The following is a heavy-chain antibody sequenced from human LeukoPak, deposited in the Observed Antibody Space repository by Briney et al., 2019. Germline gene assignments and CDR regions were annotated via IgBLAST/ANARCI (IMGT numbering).Heavy chain of an antibody. CDR3: ARGGYSSGWYLGRSYYYGMDV. CDR1: GYTFTSYG. CDR2: ISAYNGNT. D-gene: IGHD6-19*01. Sequence: GASVKVSCKASGYTFTSYGISWVRQAPGQGLEWMGWISAYNGNTNYAQKLQGRVTMTTDTSTSTAYMELRSLRSDDTAVYYCARGGYSSGWYLGRSYYYGMDVWGQGTTVTVSS. J-gene: IGHJ6*02. V-gene: IGHV1-18*01.